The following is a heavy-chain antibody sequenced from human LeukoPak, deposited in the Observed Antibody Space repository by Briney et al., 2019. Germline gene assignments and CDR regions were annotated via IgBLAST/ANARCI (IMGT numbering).Heavy chain of an antibody. CDR3: ARGTSVKWLVQSNAFDI. CDR1: GYTFTSYD. CDR2: MNPNSGNT. Sequence: ASVKVSCKASGYTFTSYDISWVRQATGQGLEWMGWMNPNSGNTGYAQKFQGRVTITRNTSISTAYMELSSLRSEDTAVYYCARGTSVKWLVQSNAFDIWGQGTMVTVSS. D-gene: IGHD6-19*01. V-gene: IGHV1-8*03. J-gene: IGHJ3*02.